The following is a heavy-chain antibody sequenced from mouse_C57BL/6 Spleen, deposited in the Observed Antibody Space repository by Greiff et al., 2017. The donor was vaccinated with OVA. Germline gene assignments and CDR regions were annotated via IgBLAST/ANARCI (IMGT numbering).Heavy chain of an antibody. Sequence: EVQGVESGGGLVQPGGSLSLSCAASGFTFTDYYMSWVRQPPGRALEWLGFIRNKANGYTTEYSASMKGRFTIYRDNSQSILYHQMNALRVEDSAMYYCARYKGGSSPYAMDYWGQGTSVTVSS. CDR2: IRNKANGYTT. D-gene: IGHD1-1*01. V-gene: IGHV7-3*01. CDR1: GFTFTDYY. CDR3: ARYKGGSSPYAMDY. J-gene: IGHJ4*01.